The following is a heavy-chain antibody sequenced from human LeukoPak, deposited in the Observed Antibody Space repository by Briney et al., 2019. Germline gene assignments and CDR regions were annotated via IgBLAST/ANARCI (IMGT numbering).Heavy chain of an antibody. D-gene: IGHD6-19*01. V-gene: IGHV3-48*04. Sequence: GGSLRLSCAASGFTFSSYTMNWVRQAPGKGLEWVSYISSSSSTIYYAGSVKGRFTISRDNAKNSLYLQMNSLRAEDTALYYCAKDISLAVAGTLDYWGQGTLVTVSS. CDR1: GFTFSSYT. CDR3: AKDISLAVAGTLDY. J-gene: IGHJ4*02. CDR2: ISSSSSTI.